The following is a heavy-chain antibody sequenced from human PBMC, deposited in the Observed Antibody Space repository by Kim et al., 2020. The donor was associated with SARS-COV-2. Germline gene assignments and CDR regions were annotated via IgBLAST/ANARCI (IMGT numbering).Heavy chain of an antibody. Sequence: YAQKLQGRVTMTTDTSTSTAYMEMRSLRSDDTAVYYCAVATTVAGTLVYYWGQGTLVTVSS. D-gene: IGHD6-19*01. CDR3: AVATTVAGTLVYY. J-gene: IGHJ4*02. V-gene: IGHV1-18*01.